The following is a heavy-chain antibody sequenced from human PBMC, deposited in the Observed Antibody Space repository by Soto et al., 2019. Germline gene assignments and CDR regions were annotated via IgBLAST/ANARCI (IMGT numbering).Heavy chain of an antibody. D-gene: IGHD1-26*01. J-gene: IGHJ5*02. CDR1: GGTFSSYT. CDR2: IIPILGIA. V-gene: IGHV1-69*02. Sequence: SVKVSCKASGGTFSSYTISWVRQAPEQGLEWMGRIIPILGIANYAQKFQGRVTITADKSTSTAYVELSSLRSEDTAVYYCARGWENWFEPWGHGTLVTISS. CDR3: ARGWENWFEP.